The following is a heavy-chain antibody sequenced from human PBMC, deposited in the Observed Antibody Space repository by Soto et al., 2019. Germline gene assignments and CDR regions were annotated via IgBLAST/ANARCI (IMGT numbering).Heavy chain of an antibody. Sequence: QVQLVQSGPEVRKPGASVKVSCKASGYTLLNYGIRWVRQAPGQGLEWMGCSSPYNGNTNYGEKLQGRVTMTTDTSANTDYMEMRSLRSDETSVYYCARQVDICFGDYYQYGIDVLCPGTTVTVS. D-gene: IGHD3-3*01. J-gene: IGHJ6*02. V-gene: IGHV1-18*01. CDR3: ARQVDICFGDYYQYGIDV. CDR1: GYTLLNYG. CDR2: SSPYNGNT.